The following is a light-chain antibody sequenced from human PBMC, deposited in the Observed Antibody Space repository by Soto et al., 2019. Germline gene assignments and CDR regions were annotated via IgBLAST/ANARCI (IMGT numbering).Light chain of an antibody. Sequence: DIQMTQSPSSLSASVGDRVTITCQASQDISNYLNWYQQKPGKAPKLLIYDESNLETGVPSRFSGSGSGTDFTLTISSLQAEDVAVYYCQQYYSSITFGQGTRLENK. CDR3: QQYYSSIT. J-gene: IGKJ5*01. CDR1: QDISNY. CDR2: DES. V-gene: IGKV1-33*01.